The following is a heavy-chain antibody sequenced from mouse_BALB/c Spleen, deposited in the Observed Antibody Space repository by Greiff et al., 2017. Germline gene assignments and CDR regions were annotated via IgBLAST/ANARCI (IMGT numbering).Heavy chain of an antibody. CDR1: GYTFTSYW. V-gene: IGHV1-69*02. CDR3: ARREVRYFDY. D-gene: IGHD2-14*01. J-gene: IGHJ2*01. Sequence: VQLQQPGAELVKPGASVKLSCKASGYTFTSYWMHWVKQRPGQGLEWIGEIDPSDSYTNYNQKFKGKATLTVDKSSSTAYMQLSSLTSEDSAVYYCARREVRYFDYWGQGTTLTVSS. CDR2: IDPSDSYT.